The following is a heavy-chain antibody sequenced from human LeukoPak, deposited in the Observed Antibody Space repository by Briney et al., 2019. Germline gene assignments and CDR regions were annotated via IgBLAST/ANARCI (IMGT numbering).Heavy chain of an antibody. CDR3: ARDPFRGMATIIGKDYYYYGMDV. CDR2: TIPIFGTA. CDR1: GGTFSSYA. D-gene: IGHD5-24*01. Sequence: SVKVSCKASGGTFSSYAISWVRQAPGQGLEWMGGTIPIFGTANYAQKFQGRVTITADESTSTAYMELSSLRSEDTAVYYCARDPFRGMATIIGKDYYYYGMDVWGQGTTVTVSS. J-gene: IGHJ6*02. V-gene: IGHV1-69*13.